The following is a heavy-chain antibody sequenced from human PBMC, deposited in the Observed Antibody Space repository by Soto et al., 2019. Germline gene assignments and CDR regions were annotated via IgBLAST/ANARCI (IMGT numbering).Heavy chain of an antibody. D-gene: IGHD5-18*01. CDR1: GGSISSGGYS. J-gene: IGHJ6*02. V-gene: IGHV4-30-2*01. CDR3: ARSGYSYGYDYYYGMDA. Sequence: SETLSLTCAVSGGSISSGGYSWSWIRQPPGKGLEWIGYIYHSGSTYYNPSLKSRVTISVDRSKNQFSLKLSSVTAADTAVYYCARSGYSYGYDYYYGMDAWGQGTTLTVSS. CDR2: IYHSGST.